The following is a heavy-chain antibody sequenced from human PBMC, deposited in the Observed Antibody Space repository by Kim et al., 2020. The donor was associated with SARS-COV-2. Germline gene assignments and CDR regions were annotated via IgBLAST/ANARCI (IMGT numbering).Heavy chain of an antibody. D-gene: IGHD7-27*01. V-gene: IGHV3-74*01. Sequence: SYAESVKGRLTISRENAKNPLYLQMKGLRAEDTAVYYCATEYGDGDAFDIWGQGTMVPVSS. CDR3: ATEYGDGDAFDI. J-gene: IGHJ3*02.